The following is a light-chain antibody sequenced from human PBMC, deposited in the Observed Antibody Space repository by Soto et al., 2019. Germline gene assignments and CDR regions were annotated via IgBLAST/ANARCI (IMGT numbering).Light chain of an antibody. Sequence: DIVMTQSPLSLPVTPGEPASISCRSSQSLLHSSGHNYLDWYLQKPGQSPQLLIYLGSSQASGVPDRFSGSGSGTDFTLKISRVEAEDVGVYYCMQALQTPRTFGQGTKVEIK. CDR1: QSLLHSSGHNY. V-gene: IGKV2-28*01. CDR3: MQALQTPRT. CDR2: LGS. J-gene: IGKJ1*01.